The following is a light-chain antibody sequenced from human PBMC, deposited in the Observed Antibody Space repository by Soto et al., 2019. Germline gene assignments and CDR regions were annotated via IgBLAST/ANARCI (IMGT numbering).Light chain of an antibody. CDR1: QSVSSY. CDR3: QQRGSWPRT. CDR2: DAS. V-gene: IGKV3-11*01. Sequence: EIVLTQSPATLSLSPGERATLSCRASQSVSSYLAWYQQKPGQAPRLLIYDASNRATGIPARFSGSGSGTDFTLTISSLEPEDFAVYYCQQRGSWPRTFGPGTKVAVK. J-gene: IGKJ3*01.